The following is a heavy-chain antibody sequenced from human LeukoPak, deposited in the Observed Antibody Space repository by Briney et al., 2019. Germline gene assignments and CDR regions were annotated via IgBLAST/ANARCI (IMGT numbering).Heavy chain of an antibody. CDR1: GFTFSSYW. V-gene: IGHV3-7*01. CDR3: ARSNSGYDKDAFDI. D-gene: IGHD5-12*01. Sequence: GSLRLSCAASGFTFSSYWMSWVRQAPGKGLEWVANIKQDGSEKYYVDSVKGRFTISRDNAKNSLYLQMNSLRAEDTAVYYCARSNSGYDKDAFDIWGQGTMVTVSS. CDR2: IKQDGSEK. J-gene: IGHJ3*02.